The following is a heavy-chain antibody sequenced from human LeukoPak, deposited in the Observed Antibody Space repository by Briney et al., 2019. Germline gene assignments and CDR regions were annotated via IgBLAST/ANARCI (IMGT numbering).Heavy chain of an antibody. CDR3: ARGGGLGSSGYLPYDY. CDR2: INHSGST. Sequence: SETLSLTRAVYGGSFSGYYWSWIRQPPGKGLEWIGEINHSGSTNYNPSLKSRVTISVDTSKNQFSLKLSSVTAADTAVYYCARGGGLGSSGYLPYDYWGQGTLVTVSS. CDR1: GGSFSGYY. V-gene: IGHV4-34*01. D-gene: IGHD6-6*01. J-gene: IGHJ4*02.